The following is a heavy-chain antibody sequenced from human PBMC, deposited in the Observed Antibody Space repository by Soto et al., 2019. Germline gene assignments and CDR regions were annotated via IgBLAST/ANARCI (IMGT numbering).Heavy chain of an antibody. D-gene: IGHD2-2*01. V-gene: IGHV3-23*01. Sequence: GGSLRLSCAASGFTFSDYAMSWVRQAPGKGLECLSLISGTGVPTLYAGSVKGRFSVSRDNSKNTPFLEMNDLRVDDTAIYYCAKSLCSSSSCFFLWVDPWGPGTLVTLSP. J-gene: IGHJ5*02. CDR1: GFTFSDYA. CDR3: AKSLCSSSSCFFLWVDP. CDR2: ISGTGVPT.